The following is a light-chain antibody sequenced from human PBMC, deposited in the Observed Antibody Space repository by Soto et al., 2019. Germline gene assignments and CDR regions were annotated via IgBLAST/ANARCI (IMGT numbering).Light chain of an antibody. J-gene: IGLJ1*01. CDR2: ANI. CDR1: SSNIGAGSD. CDR3: QSYDNILSDV. V-gene: IGLV1-40*01. Sequence: QSVLTQPPSVSGAPGQRVTISCTGSSSNIGAGSDVHWYQQLPGTAPKLLIFANIHRPSGVPDRFSGSKSGTSASLAITGLQAEDEADYYCQSYDNILSDVFGTGTKLTVL.